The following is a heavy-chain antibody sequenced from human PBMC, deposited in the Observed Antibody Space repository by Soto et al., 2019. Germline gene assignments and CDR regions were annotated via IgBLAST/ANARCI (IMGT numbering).Heavy chain of an antibody. CDR1: GFLFSNYC. D-gene: IGHD6-19*01. J-gene: IGHJ6*02. V-gene: IGHV3-23*01. Sequence: PRGSLRLSCPASGFLFSNYCPRCVRQAPGKGLEWVSGIRRSGGSTYYPDSGEGRFTISRDKSKNTLYLQMNSLRAEDTAVYYCARHLMKHWLPILMDFWGQGTTVTVSS. CDR2: IRRSGGST. CDR3: ARHLMKHWLPILMDF.